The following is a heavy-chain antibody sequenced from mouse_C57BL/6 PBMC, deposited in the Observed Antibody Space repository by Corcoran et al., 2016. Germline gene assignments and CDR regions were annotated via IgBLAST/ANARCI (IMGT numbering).Heavy chain of an antibody. CDR2: INPNNGGT. Sequence: EVQLQQSGPELVKPVASVKIPCKASGYTFTDYNMDWVKHSHGKSLEWIGDINPNNGGTIYNQKFKGKATLTVHKSSSTAYMELRSLTSEDTAVYYCARHGSSLAWVAYWGQGTLVTVSA. J-gene: IGHJ3*01. V-gene: IGHV1-18*01. CDR3: ARHGSSLAWVAY. CDR1: GYTFTDYN. D-gene: IGHD1-1*01.